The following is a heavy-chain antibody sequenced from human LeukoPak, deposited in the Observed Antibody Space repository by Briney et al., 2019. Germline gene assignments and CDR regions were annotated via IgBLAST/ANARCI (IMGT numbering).Heavy chain of an antibody. J-gene: IGHJ6*03. CDR3: ARVRRVFKRNLGRSTEYYSYYYMDV. CDR2: INASGTT. CDR1: GGSISDYY. D-gene: IGHD1-14*01. Sequence: PSETLSLTCSVSGGSISDYYWTWIRQPAGKGLEWIGRINASGTTRYNPSLKSRVTISVDTSKNQFSLKLSSVTAADTAVYYCARVRRVFKRNLGRSTEYYSYYYMDVWGKGTTVTVSS. V-gene: IGHV4-4*07.